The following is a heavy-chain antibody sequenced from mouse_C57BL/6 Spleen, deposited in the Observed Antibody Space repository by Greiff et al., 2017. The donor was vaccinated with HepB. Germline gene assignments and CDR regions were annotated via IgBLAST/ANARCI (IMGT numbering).Heavy chain of an antibody. CDR1: GYTFTSYW. Sequence: VQLQQSGAELAKPGASVKLSCKASGYTFTSYWMHWVKQRPGQGLEWIGYINPSSGYTKYNQKFKDKATLTADKTSSTSFMQLSSLTYEDSAVYYCATIYYDYAGTFDYWGQGTTLTVSS. J-gene: IGHJ2*01. V-gene: IGHV1-7*01. CDR3: ATIYYDYAGTFDY. D-gene: IGHD2-4*01. CDR2: INPSSGYT.